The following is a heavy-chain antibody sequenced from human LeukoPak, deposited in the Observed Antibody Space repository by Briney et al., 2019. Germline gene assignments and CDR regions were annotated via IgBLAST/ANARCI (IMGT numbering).Heavy chain of an antibody. V-gene: IGHV1-8*01. Sequence: SVNVSCKASRYTFPSYDINGLGQATGQGREGMGWRNPNRGNTGYAQQFQGSGTMTKNTSISTAYMELSSLRSEDTAVYYCAVGLAGRMDVWGKGTTVTVSS. CDR2: RNPNRGNT. CDR1: RYTFPSYD. J-gene: IGHJ6*04. D-gene: IGHD3-3*02. CDR3: AVGLAGRMDV.